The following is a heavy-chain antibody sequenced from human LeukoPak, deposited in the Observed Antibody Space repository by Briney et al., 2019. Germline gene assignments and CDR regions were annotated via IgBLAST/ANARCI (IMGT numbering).Heavy chain of an antibody. CDR2: IYYSGNT. J-gene: IGHJ5*02. D-gene: IGHD6-19*01. CDR1: GGSISSSSYY. Sequence: SETLSLTCSVSGGSISSSSYYWGWIHQPPGKGLEWIGSIYYSGNTHYNPSLKSRVTISVDTSKNQFSLKLNSVTAADTAAYYCARQGIAVAANWFDPWGQGTLVTVSS. V-gene: IGHV4-39*01. CDR3: ARQGIAVAANWFDP.